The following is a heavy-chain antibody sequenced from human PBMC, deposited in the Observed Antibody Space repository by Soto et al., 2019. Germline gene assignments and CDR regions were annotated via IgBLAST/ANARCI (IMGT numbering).Heavy chain of an antibody. CDR2: INPRNGDT. CDR3: TRGLQWLVTYFQH. D-gene: IGHD5-12*01. CDR1: GYTFTSYA. Sequence: QVQLVQSGTEMNKPGASVKVSCKASGYTFTSYALHWVRQAPGQSLEWMGWINPRNGDTRYSQDFQGRVTFTRDTSANTAYMERSSLRSEDMAVYYCTRGLQWLVTYFQHWGQGTLVTVSS. V-gene: IGHV1-3*01. J-gene: IGHJ1*01.